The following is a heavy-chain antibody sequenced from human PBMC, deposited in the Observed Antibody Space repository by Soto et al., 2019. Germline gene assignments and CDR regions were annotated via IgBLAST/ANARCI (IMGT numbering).Heavy chain of an antibody. CDR2: TNEGSGNT. J-gene: IGHJ4*02. D-gene: IGHD3-3*01. V-gene: IGHV1-3*01. Sequence: ASVKVSCKATGYSFKIYAVHWVRQAPGQRLEWMGFTNEGSGNTRFSQKFQGRISITRDTSASTVYLDLSSLTSEDTAIYYCARDDRSVSGVVTLDHWGPGTLVTV. CDR3: ARDDRSVSGVVTLDH. CDR1: GYSFKIYA.